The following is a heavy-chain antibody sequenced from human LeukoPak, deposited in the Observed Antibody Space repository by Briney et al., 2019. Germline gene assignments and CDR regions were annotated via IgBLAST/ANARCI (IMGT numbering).Heavy chain of an antibody. Sequence: SETLSLTCAVYGGSFSGYYWSWIRQPPGKGLEWIGEINHSGSTNYNPSLKSRVTISVDTSKNQFSLKLSSVTAADTAVYYCARGRPYDYVWGSYRYAFDYWGQGTLVIVSS. CDR1: GGSFSGYY. V-gene: IGHV4-34*01. CDR3: ARGRPYDYVWGSYRYAFDY. CDR2: INHSGST. D-gene: IGHD3-16*02. J-gene: IGHJ4*02.